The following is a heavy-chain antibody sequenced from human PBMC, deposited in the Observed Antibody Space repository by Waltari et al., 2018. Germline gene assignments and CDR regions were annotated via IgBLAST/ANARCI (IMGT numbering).Heavy chain of an antibody. CDR1: GFTFSNYA. V-gene: IGHV3-30-3*01. CDR3: ARDDGAYKACDY. CDR2: ISYDGSSR. Sequence: QVQLVESGGGVVQPERSLRLSCAASGFTFSNYAIQWVRQAPGKGLEWVAVISYDGSSRYYADSVKGRFTISRDNSKNILYLQMNSLRAEDTAVYYCARDDGAYKACDYWGQGTLVTVSS. D-gene: IGHD2-8*01. J-gene: IGHJ4*02.